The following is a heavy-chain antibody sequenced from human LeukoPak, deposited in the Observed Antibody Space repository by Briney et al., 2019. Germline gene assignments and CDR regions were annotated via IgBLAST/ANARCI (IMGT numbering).Heavy chain of an antibody. V-gene: IGHV3-33*01. Sequence: GGSLRLSCAASGFTFSSYGLHWVRPAPGKGLEWVAVIWYDGSNKYYADSVKGRFTISRDNSKNTLYLQMNSLRAEDTAVYYCARDRNSYGRTEPDYWGQGTLVTVSS. CDR2: IWYDGSNK. CDR3: ARDRNSYGRTEPDY. CDR1: GFTFSSYG. D-gene: IGHD5-18*01. J-gene: IGHJ4*02.